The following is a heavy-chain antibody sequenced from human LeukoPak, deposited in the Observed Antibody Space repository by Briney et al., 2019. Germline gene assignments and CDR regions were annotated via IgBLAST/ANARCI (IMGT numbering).Heavy chain of an antibody. CDR1: GASVSSGDQY. CDR3: ARGVTLDY. Sequence: PSETLSLTCTVSGASVSSGDQYWTWIRQPPGKGLEWIGYTHYSGITYYNPSLKSRVTISVDTSKNQFSLKLSSVTAADTAVYYCARGVTLDYWGQGTLVTVSS. V-gene: IGHV4-30-4*01. CDR2: THYSGIT. J-gene: IGHJ4*02.